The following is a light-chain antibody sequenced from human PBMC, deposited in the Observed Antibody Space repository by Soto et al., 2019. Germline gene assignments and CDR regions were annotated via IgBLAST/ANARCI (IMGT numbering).Light chain of an antibody. CDR3: QQHNNWPPIT. CDR2: DAS. V-gene: IGKV3-11*01. Sequence: EVVFPPSPGNPSLSPGERAPLSCRASQSVNSDLAWYHPKPGQAPRLLISDASTRATGIPARFSGTGSGTDFTLTISSLQPGDFAAYYCQQHNNWPPITGGKGTRREIK. CDR1: QSVNSD. J-gene: IGKJ5*01.